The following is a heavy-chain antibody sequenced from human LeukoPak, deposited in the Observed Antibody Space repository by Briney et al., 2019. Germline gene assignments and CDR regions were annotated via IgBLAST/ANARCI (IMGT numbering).Heavy chain of an antibody. V-gene: IGHV4-4*07. CDR3: ARDPVVLGNNDAFDI. CDR2: IYTSGST. Sequence: PSETLSLTCTVSGGSISSYYWSWIRQPAGKGLEWLGRIYTSGSTNYNPSLKSRVTMSVDTSKNQFSLKLSSVTAADTAVYYCARDPVVLGNNDAFDIWGQGTMVTVSS. J-gene: IGHJ3*02. D-gene: IGHD1/OR15-1a*01. CDR1: GGSISSYY.